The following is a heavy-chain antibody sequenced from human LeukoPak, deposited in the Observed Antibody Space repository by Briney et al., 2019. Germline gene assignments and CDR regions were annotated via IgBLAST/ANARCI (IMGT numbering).Heavy chain of an antibody. CDR2: IKQDGSEK. Sequence: GGSLRLSCAASGFTFSSYWMSWVHQAPGKGLEWVANIKQDGSEKYYVDSVKGRFTISRDNAKNSLYLQMNSLRAEDTAVYYCARVAAYGPGPFDYWGQGTLVTVS. CDR1: GFTFSSYW. J-gene: IGHJ4*02. V-gene: IGHV3-7*01. CDR3: ARVAAYGPGPFDY. D-gene: IGHD4-17*01.